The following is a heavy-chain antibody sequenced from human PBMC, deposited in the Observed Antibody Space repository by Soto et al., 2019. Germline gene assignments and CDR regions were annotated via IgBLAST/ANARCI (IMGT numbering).Heavy chain of an antibody. V-gene: IGHV3-23*01. CDR1: GFTFSSYA. CDR2: IGGRDGTT. CDR3: AGEDSGWYGEFFQY. Sequence: DVQLLESGGALVQPGGSLRLSCAASGFTFSSYAMAWVRQAPGKGLEWVSKIGGRDGTTDYADAVKGRFTISRDNSKNNLHLQMSSLRGEDMAVYYCAGEDSGWYGEFFQYWGQGTLVTVSS. D-gene: IGHD6-19*01. J-gene: IGHJ1*01.